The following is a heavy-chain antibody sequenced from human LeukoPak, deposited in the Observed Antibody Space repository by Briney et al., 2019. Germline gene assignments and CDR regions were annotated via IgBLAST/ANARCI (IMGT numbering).Heavy chain of an antibody. Sequence: SQTLSLTCTVSGGSISSGGYYWSWIRQHPGKGLEWIGYIYYSGSTYYNPSLKSRVTISVDTSKNQFSLKLSSVTAADTAVYYCARGRRLRFLEWLAHNREFYFDYWGQGTLVTVSS. CDR1: GGSISSGGYY. D-gene: IGHD3-3*01. CDR2: IYYSGST. CDR3: ARGRRLRFLEWLAHNREFYFDY. J-gene: IGHJ4*02. V-gene: IGHV4-31*03.